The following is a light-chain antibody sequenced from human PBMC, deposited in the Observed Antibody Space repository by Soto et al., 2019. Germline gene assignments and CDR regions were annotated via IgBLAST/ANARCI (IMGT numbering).Light chain of an antibody. Sequence: DIQMTQSPSSLSASVGDRVTITCRASQSISTYLNWYQQKPGKAPKILIYTASGLQGGVPSRFSGSGSGTDFTLTISSLQPEDFATYYCQQSYATHSFGQGTRVEIK. V-gene: IGKV1-39*01. J-gene: IGKJ1*01. CDR2: TAS. CDR1: QSISTY. CDR3: QQSYATHS.